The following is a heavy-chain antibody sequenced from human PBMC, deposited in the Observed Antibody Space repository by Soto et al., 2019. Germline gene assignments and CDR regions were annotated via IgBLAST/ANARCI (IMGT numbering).Heavy chain of an antibody. V-gene: IGHV1-69*02. CDR1: GGTFSSYT. D-gene: IGHD2-15*01. CDR2: IIPILGIA. CDR3: ASGSVVVVAAPYGMDV. J-gene: IGHJ6*02. Sequence: QVQLVQSGAEVKKPGSSVKVSCKAFGGTFSSYTISWVRQAPGQGLEWMGRIIPILGIANYAQKFQDRVTNTADKSTCRASVELSSLRSDDTAVYSCASGSVVVVAAPYGMDVWGQGTTLAVSS.